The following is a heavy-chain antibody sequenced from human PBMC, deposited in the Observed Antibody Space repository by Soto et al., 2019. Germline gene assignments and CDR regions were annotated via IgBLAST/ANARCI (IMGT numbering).Heavy chain of an antibody. CDR1: GLTFSSSW. V-gene: IGHV3-7*01. CDR3: ARDLGYQILDY. CDR2: IKEDGSEE. D-gene: IGHD3-3*01. J-gene: IGHJ4*02. Sequence: GGSLRLSCAASGLTFSSSWMSWARQAPGKGLQWVANIKEDGSEEYYLDSVKGRFTISRDNAKNSLYLQMNSLIAEDTAVYYCARDLGYQILDYWGQGTLVTVSS.